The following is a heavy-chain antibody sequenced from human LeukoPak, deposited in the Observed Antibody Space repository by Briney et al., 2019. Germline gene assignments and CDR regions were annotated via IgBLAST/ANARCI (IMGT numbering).Heavy chain of an antibody. D-gene: IGHD3-22*01. CDR3: ARLTPPLYYYDSSGQFDY. CDR1: GGSFSGYY. Sequence: PSETLSLTCAVYGGSFSGYYWSWIRQPPGKGLEWIGEINHSGSTNYNPSLKSRVTISVDTSKNQFSLKLSSVTAADTAVYYCARLTPPLYYYDSSGQFDYWGQGTLVTVSS. V-gene: IGHV4-34*01. CDR2: INHSGST. J-gene: IGHJ4*02.